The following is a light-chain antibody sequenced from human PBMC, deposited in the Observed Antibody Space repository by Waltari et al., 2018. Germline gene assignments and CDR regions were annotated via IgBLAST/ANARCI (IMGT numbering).Light chain of an antibody. Sequence: QSVLTQPPSASGTPGQTVSISCSGGSSNIAVNTVNWYQQLPGMAPKLLINGNNHRPSGFPDRFSGSKSGTSASLAISGLQSEDEADYYCAAWDDSLYGRVFGGGTKLTVL. CDR3: AAWDDSLYGRV. CDR2: GNN. CDR1: SSNIAVNT. V-gene: IGLV1-44*01. J-gene: IGLJ2*01.